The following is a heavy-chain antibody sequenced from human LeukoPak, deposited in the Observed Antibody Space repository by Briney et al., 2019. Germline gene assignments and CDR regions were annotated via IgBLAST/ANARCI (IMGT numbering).Heavy chain of an antibody. Sequence: SETLSLTCTVSGGSISSSGYYWSWIRQPPGKGLEWIGEINHSGSTNYNPSLKSRVTISVDTSKNQFSLKLSSVTAADTAVYYCARGRGRYYYDSSGYYANWGQGTLVTVSS. CDR1: GGSISSSGYY. CDR3: ARGRGRYYYDSSGYYAN. J-gene: IGHJ4*02. CDR2: INHSGST. D-gene: IGHD3-22*01. V-gene: IGHV4-39*07.